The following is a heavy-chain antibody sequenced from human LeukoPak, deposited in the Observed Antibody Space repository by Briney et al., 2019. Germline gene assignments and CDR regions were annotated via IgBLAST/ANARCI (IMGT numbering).Heavy chain of an antibody. D-gene: IGHD2-15*01. CDR2: ISSSSSTI. CDR1: GFTFSSYS. Sequence: GGSLRLSCAASGFTFSSYSMNWVRQAPGKGLEWVSYISSSSSTIYYADSVKGRFTISRDNAKNSLYLQMNSLRAEDTAVYYCARIAYCSGGSCYSGFVDYWGQGTLVTVSS. J-gene: IGHJ4*02. CDR3: ARIAYCSGGSCYSGFVDY. V-gene: IGHV3-48*01.